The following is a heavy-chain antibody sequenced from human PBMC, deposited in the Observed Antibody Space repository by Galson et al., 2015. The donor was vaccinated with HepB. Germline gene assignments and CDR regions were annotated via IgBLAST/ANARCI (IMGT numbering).Heavy chain of an antibody. CDR3: ARTRFTIFGVVIDVPYYFYMDV. D-gene: IGHD3-3*01. J-gene: IGHJ6*03. V-gene: IGHV1-69*13. Sequence: SVKVSCKASGGTFTTYAVSWVRQAPGQGLEWMGGIIPMFGTANYAQNFQGGVTITADESASIVYMELSSLRSEDTAVYYCARTRFTIFGVVIDVPYYFYMDVWGKGTTVTVSS. CDR1: GGTFTTYA. CDR2: IIPMFGTA.